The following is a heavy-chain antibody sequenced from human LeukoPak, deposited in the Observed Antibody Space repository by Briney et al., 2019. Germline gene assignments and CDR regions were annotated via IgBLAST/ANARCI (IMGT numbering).Heavy chain of an antibody. D-gene: IGHD6-13*01. J-gene: IGHJ4*02. V-gene: IGHV1-69*13. CDR2: IIPIFGTA. Sequence: AASVKVSCKASGGTFSSYAISWVRQAPGQGLEWMGGIIPIFGTANYAQKFQGRVTITADESTSTAYMELSSLRSEDTAVYYCARDDSWYRQGFDYWGQGTLVTVSS. CDR3: ARDDSWYRQGFDY. CDR1: GGTFSSYA.